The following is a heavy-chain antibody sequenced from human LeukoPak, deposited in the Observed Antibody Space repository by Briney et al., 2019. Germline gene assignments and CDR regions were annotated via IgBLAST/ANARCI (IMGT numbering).Heavy chain of an antibody. V-gene: IGHV3-21*04. CDR2: ISRSSSHK. D-gene: IGHD3-10*01. CDR1: GFTFSSYS. Sequence: GGSLRLSCAASGFTFSSYSMTWVRQAPGKGLEWVSSISRSSSHKYYADSVKGRFTISRDNSKNTLYLQMNSLRAEDTAVYYCAKEGFGSGEGYWGQGTLVTVSS. J-gene: IGHJ4*02. CDR3: AKEGFGSGEGY.